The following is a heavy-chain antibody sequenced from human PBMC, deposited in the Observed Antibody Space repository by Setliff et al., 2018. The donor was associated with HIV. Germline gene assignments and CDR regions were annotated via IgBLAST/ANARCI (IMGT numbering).Heavy chain of an antibody. CDR1: GFSFSTNA. CDR3: AKAMGHLPYFFDS. V-gene: IGHV3-23*01. Sequence: GGSLRLSCEASGFSFSTNAMGWVRQAPGKGLEWVSGIDNTDKTLYADSVKGRLTISRDISKNTLYLQMTSLRAEDTAVYYCAKAMGHLPYFFDSWGQGTLVTVSS. CDR2: IDNTDKT. J-gene: IGHJ4*02.